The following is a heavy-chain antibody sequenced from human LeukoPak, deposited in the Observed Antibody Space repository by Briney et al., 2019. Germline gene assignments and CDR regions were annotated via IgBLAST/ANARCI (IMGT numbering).Heavy chain of an antibody. D-gene: IGHD6-13*01. V-gene: IGHV3-30-3*01. CDR3: ARDPAYYSSSWYSDY. CDR1: GFTFSSYA. J-gene: IGHJ4*02. CDR2: ISYDGSNK. Sequence: PGGSLRLSCAASGFTFSSYAMHWVRQAPGKGLEWVAVISYDGSNKYYADSVKGRFTISRDNSKNTLYLQMNSLRAEDTAVYYCARDPAYYSSSWYSDYWGQGTLVTVSS.